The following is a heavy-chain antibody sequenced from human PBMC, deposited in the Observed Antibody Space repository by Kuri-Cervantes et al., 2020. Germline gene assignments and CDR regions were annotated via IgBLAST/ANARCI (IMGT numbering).Heavy chain of an antibody. CDR3: AKGSIAVAP. V-gene: IGHV3-7*03. CDR2: IKQDGSEK. CDR1: GFTFNSYG. Sequence: GESLKISCAASGFTFNSYGMHWVRQAPGKGLEWVANIKQDGSEKYYVDPVKGRFTISRDNSKNTLYLQMNSLRAEDTAGYYCAKGSIAVAPWGQGTLVTVSS. D-gene: IGHD6-19*01. J-gene: IGHJ5*02.